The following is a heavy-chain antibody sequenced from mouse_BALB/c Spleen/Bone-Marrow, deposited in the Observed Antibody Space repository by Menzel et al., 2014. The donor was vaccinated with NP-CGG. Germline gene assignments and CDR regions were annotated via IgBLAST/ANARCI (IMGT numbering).Heavy chain of an antibody. CDR3: AKGGNYRYDFDY. D-gene: IGHD2-14*01. Sequence: VQLKHSGPEPVKPGASVKMSCKASGYTFTSYVMHWVKQKPGQGLEWIGYINPYNDGTKYNEKFKGKATLTSDKSSSTAYMELSSLTSEDSAVYYCAKGGNYRYDFDYWGQGTTLTVSS. CDR2: INPYNDGT. CDR1: GYTFTSYV. J-gene: IGHJ2*01. V-gene: IGHV1-14*01.